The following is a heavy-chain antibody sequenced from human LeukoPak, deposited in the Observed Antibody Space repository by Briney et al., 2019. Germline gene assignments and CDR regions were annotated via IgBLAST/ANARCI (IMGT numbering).Heavy chain of an antibody. CDR1: GFTFSTYP. CDR3: AKGSVLRYFVGDV. J-gene: IGHJ6*02. Sequence: GGSPRLSCAASGFTFSTYPMHWVRQTPGKGLDWVAVISSDETKIYYADSVKGRFTISRDNSKNTLYLQMNSLRAEDTAVYYCAKGSVLRYFVGDVWGQGTTVTVSS. V-gene: IGHV3-30*04. CDR2: ISSDETKI. D-gene: IGHD3-9*01.